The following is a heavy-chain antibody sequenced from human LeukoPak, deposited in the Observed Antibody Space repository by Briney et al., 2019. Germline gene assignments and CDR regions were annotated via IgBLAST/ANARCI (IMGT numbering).Heavy chain of an antibody. V-gene: IGHV3-53*01. Sequence: GGSLRLSCAASGFTVSSNYMSWVRQAPGKGLDWVSLIYSDGSTYYADSVKGRFTISRDNSKNTLYLQMNSLRADDTAVYYCAKNRGAGSHFYYHMNVWGKGTTVTVSS. CDR2: IYSDGST. CDR1: GFTVSSNY. J-gene: IGHJ6*03. CDR3: AKNRGAGSHFYYHMNV. D-gene: IGHD1-26*01.